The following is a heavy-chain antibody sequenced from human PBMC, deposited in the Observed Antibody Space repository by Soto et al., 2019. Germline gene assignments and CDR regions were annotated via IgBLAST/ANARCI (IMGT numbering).Heavy chain of an antibody. CDR3: AREPRSISSLDY. CDR2: ISSSSTTI. J-gene: IGHJ4*02. D-gene: IGHD6-6*01. V-gene: IGHV3-48*03. CDR1: GFTLSSYE. Sequence: EVQLVESGGGLVQPGGSLRLSCAASGFTLSSYEMNWVRQAPGRGLEWVSYISSSSTTIKYADSVKGRFTISRDNAKNSLYLQMNSLRAEDTAVYYCAREPRSISSLDYWGQGTLVTVSS.